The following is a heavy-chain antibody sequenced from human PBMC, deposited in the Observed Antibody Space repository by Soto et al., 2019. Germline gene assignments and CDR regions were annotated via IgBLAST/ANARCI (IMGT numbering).Heavy chain of an antibody. J-gene: IGHJ5*02. CDR3: VRIRYQLPSSVLWLDP. CDR1: GGFLGESY. V-gene: IGHV4-34*01. Sequence: PSETLCVTCAVEGGFLGESYWSWIRQPPGKGLEWIGEINHVGGTNYNPSLKSRVTMSVDTSQNQFSLRLISVTAADTAMYFCVRIRYQLPSSVLWLDPWGQGPPVTVSS. CDR2: INHVGGT. D-gene: IGHD3-16*01.